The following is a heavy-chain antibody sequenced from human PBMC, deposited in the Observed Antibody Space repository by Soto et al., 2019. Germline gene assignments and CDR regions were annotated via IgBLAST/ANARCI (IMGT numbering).Heavy chain of an antibody. J-gene: IGHJ5*02. CDR2: INHSGST. D-gene: IGHD3-10*01. CDR1: GGSFSGYY. V-gene: IGHV4-34*01. CDR3: AREWRFLSFYCCAGLGNLFAP. Sequence: PSETLSLTCAVYGGSFSGYYWSWIRQPPGKGLEWIGEINHSGSTNYNPPLKSRVTISVDTSKNQFSPKLSSVTAADTAVYYCAREWRFLSFYCCAGLGNLFAPWGQGTLDTGSS.